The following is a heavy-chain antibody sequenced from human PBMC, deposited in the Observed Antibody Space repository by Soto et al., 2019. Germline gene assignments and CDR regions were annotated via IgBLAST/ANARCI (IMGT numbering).Heavy chain of an antibody. D-gene: IGHD5-12*01. Sequence: QVQLQESGPGLVKPSETLSLTCTVSGASISNAYWSWIRQAAGKRLEWIGRIHSSGTFNYNPSLKSRVSIPRDTSKNQISLKLSSVTAADTAVYYCARDNIVSKGYGMDVWGQGTTVTVSS. CDR2: IHSSGTF. J-gene: IGHJ6*02. CDR1: GASISNAY. CDR3: ARDNIVSKGYGMDV. V-gene: IGHV4-4*07.